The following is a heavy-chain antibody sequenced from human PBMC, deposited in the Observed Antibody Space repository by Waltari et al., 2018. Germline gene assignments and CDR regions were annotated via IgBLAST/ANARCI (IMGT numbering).Heavy chain of an antibody. CDR1: GFTFSSYW. CDR3: ARSYVAAAGIIDY. Sequence: EVQLVESGGGLVQPGGSLRLSCAASGFTFSSYWMSWVRQAPGKGLEWGAKIKKDGSEKDDVESVKGGFTIPRDNAKNSLYLQMNSLRAEDTTVYYCARSYVAAAGIIDYWGQGTLVTVSS. V-gene: IGHV3-7*01. D-gene: IGHD6-13*01. J-gene: IGHJ4*02. CDR2: IKKDGSEK.